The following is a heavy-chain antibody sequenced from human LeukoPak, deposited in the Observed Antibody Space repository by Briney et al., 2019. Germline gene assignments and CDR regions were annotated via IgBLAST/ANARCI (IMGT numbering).Heavy chain of an antibody. CDR1: GVSISSRSSF. CDR3: ATRDYYHDNIGCYSLAY. CDR2: VYYSGST. J-gene: IGHJ4*02. D-gene: IGHD3-22*01. Sequence: KPSETLSLTCTVSGVSISSRSSFWAWVRQPPGKGLEWIGSVYYSGSTYYNPSLKSRVTIYVDTSKNQFSLRLSSVTAADTAIYYCATRDYYHDNIGCYSLAYWGQGTLVTVSS. V-gene: IGHV4-39*01.